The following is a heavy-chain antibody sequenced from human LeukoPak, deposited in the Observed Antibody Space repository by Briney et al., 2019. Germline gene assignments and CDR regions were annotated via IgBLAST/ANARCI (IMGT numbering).Heavy chain of an antibody. Sequence: PGRSLRLSCEASGFTFSDYGMHRVRQAPGKGLEWVAVVSADGSNKQYADSVKGRFTISRDNSKNTLNLQLNSLRSEDTAVYYCAKGGVSDIGSWYGDYFDYWGQGTLVTVSS. CDR3: AKGGVSDIGSWYGDYFDY. CDR2: VSADGSNK. D-gene: IGHD6-13*01. J-gene: IGHJ4*02. V-gene: IGHV3-30*18. CDR1: GFTFSDYG.